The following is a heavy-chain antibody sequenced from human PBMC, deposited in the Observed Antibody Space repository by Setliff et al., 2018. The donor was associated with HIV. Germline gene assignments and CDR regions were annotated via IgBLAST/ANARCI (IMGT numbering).Heavy chain of an antibody. Sequence: PSETLSLTCTVSGGSISSGSYYWSWIRQPAGKGLEWIGSIYYSGSTYYNPSLKSRVTISVDTSKNQFSLKLSSVTAADTAVYYCARDLGLGTMVRGVTTGYGMDVWGQGTTVTVSS. CDR1: GGSISSGSYY. D-gene: IGHD3-10*01. V-gene: IGHV4-61*10. CDR3: ARDLGLGTMVRGVTTGYGMDV. CDR2: IYYSGST. J-gene: IGHJ6*02.